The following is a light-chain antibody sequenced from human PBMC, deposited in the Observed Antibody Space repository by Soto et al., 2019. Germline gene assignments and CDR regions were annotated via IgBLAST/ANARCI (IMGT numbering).Light chain of an antibody. J-gene: IGKJ5*01. CDR1: QSVSSY. CDR3: QQRSNWPT. V-gene: IGKV3-11*01. CDR2: DAS. Sequence: EIGLTQSPVTLSLSPGERATLSCRASQSVSSYLAWYQQKPGQAPRLLIYDASNRATGIPARFSGSVSGTDFTLTISSLEPEDFAVYYCQQRSNWPTFGQGTRLEIK.